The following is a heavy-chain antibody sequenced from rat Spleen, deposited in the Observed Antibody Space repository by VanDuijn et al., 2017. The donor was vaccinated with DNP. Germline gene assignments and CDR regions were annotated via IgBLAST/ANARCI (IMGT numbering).Heavy chain of an antibody. CDR1: GFSLTSYN. CDR3: ARDTYAGY. V-gene: IGHV2-41*01. J-gene: IGHJ2*01. D-gene: IGHD2-1*01. CDR2: IWNTGGT. Sequence: QVQLKESGPGLVQPSQTLSLTCTVAGFSLTSYNVHWVRQPPGKGLEWMGVIWNTGGTRYNSALKSRLSISKDTSKSQVFLKMNSLQTEDTATYYCARDTYAGYWGQGVMVTVSS.